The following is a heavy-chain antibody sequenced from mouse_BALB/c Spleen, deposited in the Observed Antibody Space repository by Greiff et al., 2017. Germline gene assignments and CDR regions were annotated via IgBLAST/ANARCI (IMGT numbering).Heavy chain of an antibody. V-gene: IGHV1-87*01. Sequence: QVQLQQSGAELARPGASVKLSCKASGYTFTSYWMQWVKQRPGQGLEWIGAIYPGDGDTRYTQKFKGKATLTADKSSSTAYMQLSSLASEDSAVYYCARGDWDGYWGQGTTLTVSS. D-gene: IGHD4-1*01. CDR2: IYPGDGDT. J-gene: IGHJ2*01. CDR1: GYTFTSYW. CDR3: ARGDWDGY.